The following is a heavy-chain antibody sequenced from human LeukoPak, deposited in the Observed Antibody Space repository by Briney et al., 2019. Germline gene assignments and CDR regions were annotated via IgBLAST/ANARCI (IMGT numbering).Heavy chain of an antibody. CDR3: ARDFGGAVAGPRFDC. V-gene: IGHV3-74*01. J-gene: IGHJ4*02. CDR1: GLTFSSHW. D-gene: IGHD6-19*01. CDR2: ITNDGSST. Sequence: PGGSLRLSCAASGLTFSSHWMHWVRQAPGKGLVWVSRITNDGSSTTYADSVKGRFTISRDNAKNMLYLQVNSLRAEDTAVYYCARDFGGAVAGPRFDCWGQGTLVTVSS.